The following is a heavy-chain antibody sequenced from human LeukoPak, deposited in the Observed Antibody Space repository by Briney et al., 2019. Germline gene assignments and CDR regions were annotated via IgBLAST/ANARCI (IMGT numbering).Heavy chain of an antibody. J-gene: IGHJ4*02. CDR1: GYSFISYW. CDR3: ARHRRDDSRTLDY. CDR2: IYPGDSDT. Sequence: GESLKISCKGYGYSFISYWIVWVRQMPGKGPEWMGIIYPGDSDTRYSPSFQGQVTISADKSINTAYLQWSSLRASDTAMYYCARHRRDDSRTLDYWDQGTLVTVSS. D-gene: IGHD6-13*01. V-gene: IGHV5-51*01.